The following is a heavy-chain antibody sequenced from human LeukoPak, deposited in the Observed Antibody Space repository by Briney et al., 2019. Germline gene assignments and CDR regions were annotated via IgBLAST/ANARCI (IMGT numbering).Heavy chain of an antibody. CDR1: GFTFSSYG. D-gene: IGHD3-10*01. CDR2: IWYDGSKK. Sequence: GRSLRLSCAASGFTFSSYGMHWVRQAPGKGLEWVAVIWYDGSKKYYGDSVKGRFTISRDNSKNTLYLQMNSLRAEDTAVYYCARDTLLWFGELVFDYWGQGTLVTVSS. CDR3: ARDTLLWFGELVFDY. J-gene: IGHJ4*02. V-gene: IGHV3-33*01.